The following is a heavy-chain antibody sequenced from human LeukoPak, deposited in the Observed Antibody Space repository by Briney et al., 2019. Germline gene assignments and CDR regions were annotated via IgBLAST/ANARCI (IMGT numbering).Heavy chain of an antibody. J-gene: IGHJ3*02. CDR3: ARDSSRVAAAGKLLHDAFDI. V-gene: IGHV3-11*04. Sequence: PGGSLRLSCAASGFTFSDYYMSWIRQAPGKGLEWVSYISSSGSTIYYADSVKGRFTISRDNAKNSLYLQMNSLRAEDTAVYYCARDSSRVAAAGKLLHDAFDIWGQGTMVTVSS. D-gene: IGHD6-13*01. CDR1: GFTFSDYY. CDR2: ISSSGSTI.